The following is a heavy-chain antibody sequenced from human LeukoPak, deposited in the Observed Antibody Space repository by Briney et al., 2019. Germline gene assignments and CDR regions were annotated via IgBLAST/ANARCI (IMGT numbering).Heavy chain of an antibody. Sequence: HPGGSLRLSCAASGFPFSRYAMSWVRQTPERGLEWVSVISGSDGSRYYADSVKGRFTISRDNSKSTLYLQMDSLRAEDTAVYYCAEVGSGWYSYSDYWGQGTLVTVSS. J-gene: IGHJ4*02. CDR1: GFPFSRYA. V-gene: IGHV3-23*01. D-gene: IGHD6-19*01. CDR3: AEVGSGWYSYSDY. CDR2: ISGSDGSR.